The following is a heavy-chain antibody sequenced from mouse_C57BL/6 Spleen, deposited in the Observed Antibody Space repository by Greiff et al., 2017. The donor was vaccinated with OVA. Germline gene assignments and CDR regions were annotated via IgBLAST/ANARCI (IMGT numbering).Heavy chain of an antibody. CDR2: IYPGDGDT. Sequence: VQLQESGPELVKPGASVKISCKASGYAFSSSWMNWVKQRPGKGLEWIGRIYPGDGDTNYNGKFKGKATLTADKSSSTAYMQLSSLTSEYSAVYFCARSSNWDLGNYFDYWGQGTTLTVSS. CDR1: GYAFSSSW. D-gene: IGHD4-1*02. CDR3: ARSSNWDLGNYFDY. V-gene: IGHV1-82*01. J-gene: IGHJ2*01.